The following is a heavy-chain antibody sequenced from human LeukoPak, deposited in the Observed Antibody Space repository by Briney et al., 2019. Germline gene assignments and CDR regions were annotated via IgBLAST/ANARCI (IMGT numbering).Heavy chain of an antibody. CDR3: ARGNRYCSGGTCIPPWFDP. CDR1: GGSISSDNYY. CDR2: IYYSGST. V-gene: IGHV4-61*01. Sequence: PSETLSLTCTVSGGSISSDNYYWGWIRQPPGKGLEWIGYIYYSGSTNYNPSLKSRVTISVDTSKNQFSLKLSSVTAADTAVYYCARGNRYCSGGTCIPPWFDPWGQGTLVTVSS. D-gene: IGHD2-15*01. J-gene: IGHJ5*02.